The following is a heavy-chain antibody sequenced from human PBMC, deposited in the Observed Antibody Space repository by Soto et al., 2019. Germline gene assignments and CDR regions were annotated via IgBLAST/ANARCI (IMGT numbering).Heavy chain of an antibody. CDR3: AREFSSGWYRYGMDV. V-gene: IGHV3-33*01. J-gene: IGHJ6*02. D-gene: IGHD6-19*01. CDR2: IWYDGSNK. Sequence: QVQLVESGGGVVQPGRSLRLSCAASGFTFSSYGMHRVRQAPGKGLEWVAVIWYDGSNKYYADSVKGRFTISRDNSKNTLYLQMNSLRAEDTAVYYCAREFSSGWYRYGMDVWGQGTAVTVSS. CDR1: GFTFSSYG.